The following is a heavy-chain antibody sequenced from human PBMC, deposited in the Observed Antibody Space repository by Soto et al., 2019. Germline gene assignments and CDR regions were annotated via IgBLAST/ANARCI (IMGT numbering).Heavy chain of an antibody. CDR3: ARGNYDIDY. J-gene: IGHJ4*02. CDR2: IKQDGSEK. Sequence: GGSLSLSCAASGFPFSSYLMSWVRQAPGKGLEWVANIKQDGSEKDYVDSVKGRFIISRDNAKNSLYLQMNSLRAEDTAVYYCARGNYDIDYWGQGTLVTVSS. CDR1: GFPFSSYL. D-gene: IGHD3-9*01. V-gene: IGHV3-7*01.